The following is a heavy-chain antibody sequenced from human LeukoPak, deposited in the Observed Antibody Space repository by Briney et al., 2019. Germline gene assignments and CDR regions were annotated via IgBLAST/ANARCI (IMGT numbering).Heavy chain of an antibody. D-gene: IGHD4-23*01. CDR3: VRDRGYSTFDY. CDR1: GFTFSTYT. CDR2: ISPASTTI. Sequence: PGGSLRLSCAASGFTFSTYTMNWVRQAPGKGLEWVSYISPASTTIFYADSLKGRFTVSRDNAKNSLYLQMNSLRVDDTAVYYCVRDRGYSTFDYWGQGTLVIVSS. J-gene: IGHJ4*02. V-gene: IGHV3-48*04.